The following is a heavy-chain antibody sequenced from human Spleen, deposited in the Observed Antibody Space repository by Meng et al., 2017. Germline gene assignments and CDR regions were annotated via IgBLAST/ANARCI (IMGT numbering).Heavy chain of an antibody. CDR2: INHSGGA. Sequence: SETLSLTCAVYGGSFSDYYWTWIRQPPGKGLEWTGEINHSGGADYNPSLKSRVTISLDTSKNQFSLQLNSVTPEDTAVYYCARDPGYGPKNFDYWGQGTLVTVSS. V-gene: IGHV4-34*01. CDR3: ARDPGYGPKNFDY. J-gene: IGHJ4*02. D-gene: IGHD2-15*01. CDR1: GGSFSDYY.